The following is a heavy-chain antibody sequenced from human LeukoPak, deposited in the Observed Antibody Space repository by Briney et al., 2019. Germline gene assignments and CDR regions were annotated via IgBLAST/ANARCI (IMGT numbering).Heavy chain of an antibody. V-gene: IGHV5-51*01. CDR3: ARHIRTGSDRWFDP. CDR1: GYSFTTYW. D-gene: IGHD2-8*02. J-gene: IGHJ5*02. Sequence: KPGESLKISCKGSGYSFTTYWIGWVRQMPGKGLEWMGLIFPIDSDTRYSPSFQGQVTISADKSISPAYLQWSSLKASDTAMYYCARHIRTGSDRWFDPWGQGTLVTVSS. CDR2: IFPIDSDT.